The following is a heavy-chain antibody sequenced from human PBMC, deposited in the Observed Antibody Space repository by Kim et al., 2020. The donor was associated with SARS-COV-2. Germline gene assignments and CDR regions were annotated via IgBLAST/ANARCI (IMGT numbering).Heavy chain of an antibody. D-gene: IGHD3-16*02. CDR3: ARGLYDYVLGSYRYMDV. CDR2: ILPIFGTA. V-gene: IGHV1-69*13. J-gene: IGHJ6*02. CDR1: GGTFSSYA. Sequence: SVKVSCKASGGTFSSYAISWVRQAPGQGLEWMGGILPIFGTANYAQKFQGRVTITADESTSTAYMELSSLGSEDTAVYCCARGLYDYVLGSYRYMDVWGQGTTVTVSS.